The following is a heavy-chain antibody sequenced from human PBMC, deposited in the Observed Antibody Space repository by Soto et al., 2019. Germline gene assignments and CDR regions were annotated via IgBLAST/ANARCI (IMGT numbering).Heavy chain of an antibody. Sequence: QVQLVQSGAEVKKPGASVKVSCKASGYTFTSYDINWVRQATGQGLEWMGWMNPNSGNTGYAQKFQGRVTMTRNTSRSTADMELSSLRSEDTAVYYCARPQVLGNYYGMDVWGQGTTVTVSS. V-gene: IGHV1-8*01. J-gene: IGHJ6*02. CDR3: ARPQVLGNYYGMDV. CDR2: MNPNSGNT. CDR1: GYTFTSYD. D-gene: IGHD3-3*02.